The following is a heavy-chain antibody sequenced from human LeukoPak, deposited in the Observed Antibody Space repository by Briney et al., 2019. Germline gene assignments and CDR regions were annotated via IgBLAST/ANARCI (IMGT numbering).Heavy chain of an antibody. J-gene: IGHJ3*02. CDR1: GFTFSSYA. Sequence: GGSLRLSCAASGFTFSSYAMHWVRQAPGKGLEWVAVISYDGSNKYYADSVKGRFTISRDNSKNTLYLQMNSLRAEDTAVYYCAKMWQQLVRFGAFDIWGQGTMVTVSS. CDR2: ISYDGSNK. D-gene: IGHD6-13*01. V-gene: IGHV3-30-3*02. CDR3: AKMWQQLVRFGAFDI.